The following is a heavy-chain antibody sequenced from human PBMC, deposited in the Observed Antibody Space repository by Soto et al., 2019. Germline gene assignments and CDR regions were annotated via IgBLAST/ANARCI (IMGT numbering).Heavy chain of an antibody. Sequence: SETLSLTCAVYGGSFSGYYWSWIRQPPGKGLEWIGEINHSGSTNYNPSLKSRVTISVDTSKNQFSLKLSSVTAADTAVYYCARGTPISSGYYRAPGCYFQHWGQGTLVTVSS. CDR2: INHSGST. J-gene: IGHJ1*01. D-gene: IGHD3-22*01. CDR1: GGSFSGYY. CDR3: ARGTPISSGYYRAPGCYFQH. V-gene: IGHV4-34*01.